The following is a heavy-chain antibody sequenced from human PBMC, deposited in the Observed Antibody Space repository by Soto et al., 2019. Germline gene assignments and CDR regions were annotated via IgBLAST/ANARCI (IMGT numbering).Heavy chain of an antibody. D-gene: IGHD2-2*01. V-gene: IGHV4-59*11. CDR2: IYSSGFT. CDR3: ARDRYCSNTSCQIFDS. CDR1: GGSSSGLY. Sequence: TCSVAGGSSSGLYWSWIRQTPGKGLEWIGYIYSSGFTNYNPSLKSRVTISIDTSKNQFSLRLSSVTAADTAVYYCARDRYCSNTSCQIFDSWGQGTLVTVS. J-gene: IGHJ4*02.